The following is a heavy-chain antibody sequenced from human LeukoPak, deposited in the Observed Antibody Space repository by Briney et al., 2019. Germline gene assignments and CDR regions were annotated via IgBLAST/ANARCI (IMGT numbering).Heavy chain of an antibody. CDR1: GGSFSGYY. CDR2: INHSGST. D-gene: IGHD3-10*01. CDR3: ARGLKARYYYGSGSYASGRYYFDY. Sequence: SETLSLTCAVYGGSFSGYYWSWIRQPPGKGLEWIGEINHSGSTNYNPSLKSRVTISVDTPKNQFSLKLSSVTAADTAVYYCARGLKARYYYGSGSYASGRYYFDYWGQGTLVTVSS. J-gene: IGHJ4*02. V-gene: IGHV4-34*01.